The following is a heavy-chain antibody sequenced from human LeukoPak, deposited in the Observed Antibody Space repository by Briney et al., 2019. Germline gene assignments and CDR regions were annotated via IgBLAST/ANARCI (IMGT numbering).Heavy chain of an antibody. CDR3: ATNLYSSSWYSRVNRYYYYGMDV. J-gene: IGHJ6*02. CDR2: IIPIFGTA. CDR1: GYTFTSYD. Sequence: GASVKVSCKASGYTFTSYDINWVRQATGQGLEWMGGIIPIFGTANYAQKFQGRVTITADESTSTAYMELSSLRSEDTAVYYCATNLYSSSWYSRVNRYYYYGMDVWGQGTTVTVSS. D-gene: IGHD6-13*01. V-gene: IGHV1-69*13.